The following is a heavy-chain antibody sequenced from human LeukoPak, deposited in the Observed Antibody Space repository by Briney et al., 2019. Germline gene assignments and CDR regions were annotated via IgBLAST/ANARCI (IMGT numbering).Heavy chain of an antibody. Sequence: ASVKVSCKATSRISRVRQAPGQGLEWMGWIGTYGGDTYYAQKFQGRNTVTTDTSTSTVYMELRNLRSDDTAVYYCARDLWNFYDDSGYNRDFDSWGQGTLVTVSS. CDR1: TSR. J-gene: IGHJ5*01. D-gene: IGHD3-22*01. CDR2: IGTYGGDT. CDR3: ARDLWNFYDDSGYNRDFDS. V-gene: IGHV1-18*01.